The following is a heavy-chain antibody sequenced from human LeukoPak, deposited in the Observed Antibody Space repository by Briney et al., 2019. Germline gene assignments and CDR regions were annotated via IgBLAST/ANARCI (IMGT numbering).Heavy chain of an antibody. Sequence: SETLSLTCAVYGGSFSGYYWSWIRQPPGKGLEWMGEINHSGSTNYNPSPKRRVSISVATSKNQFSLKLSSVTAADTAVYFCARVGYSYVINDWSRTGLGAYPTKYYYHMDVWGKGTTVTVSS. CDR3: ARVGYSYVINDWSRTGLGAYPTKYYYHMDV. CDR1: GGSFSGYY. D-gene: IGHD5-18*01. J-gene: IGHJ6*03. CDR2: INHSGST. V-gene: IGHV4-34*01.